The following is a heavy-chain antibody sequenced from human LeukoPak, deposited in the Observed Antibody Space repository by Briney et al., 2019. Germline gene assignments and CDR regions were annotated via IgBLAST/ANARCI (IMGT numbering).Heavy chain of an antibody. J-gene: IGHJ4*02. CDR3: ARHGAIVVVPAAMPHYFDY. Sequence: SETLSLTCTVSGGSISSSSYYWGGIRQPPGKGLEWMGSIYYSGSTYYNPSLKSRVTISVDTSKNQFSLKLSSVTAADTAVYYCARHGAIVVVPAAMPHYFDYWGQGTLVTVSS. CDR1: GGSISSSSYY. D-gene: IGHD2-2*01. CDR2: IYYSGST. V-gene: IGHV4-39*01.